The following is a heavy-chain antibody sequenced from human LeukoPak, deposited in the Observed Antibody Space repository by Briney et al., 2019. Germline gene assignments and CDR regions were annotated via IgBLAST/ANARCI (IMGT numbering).Heavy chain of an antibody. J-gene: IGHJ4*02. CDR3: AKATMYFDN. CDR1: GFTFSSYG. V-gene: IGHV3-30*18. D-gene: IGHD3-10*01. CDR2: ISYDGSNK. Sequence: GGSLRLSCAASGFTFSSYGMHWVRQAPGKGLEWVAVISYDGSNKYYADSVKGRFTISRDNSKNTLYLQMNSLRAEDTAVYYCAKATMYFDNWGQGTLVTVSS.